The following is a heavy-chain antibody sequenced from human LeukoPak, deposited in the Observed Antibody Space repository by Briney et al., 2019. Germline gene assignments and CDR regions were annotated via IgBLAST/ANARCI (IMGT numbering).Heavy chain of an antibody. J-gene: IGHJ4*02. CDR2: INTDGSSA. CDR3: ARGTAETAGIDY. Sequence: GGSLRLSCAASGFNFSNYWMHWVRQAPGKGLVWVSHINTDGSSATYGDPAKGRFTVSRDDAKNTLLLQMSSLTVDDMAVYYCARGTAETAGIDYWGQGTLVTVSS. CDR1: GFNFSNYW. D-gene: IGHD6-13*01. V-gene: IGHV3-74*01.